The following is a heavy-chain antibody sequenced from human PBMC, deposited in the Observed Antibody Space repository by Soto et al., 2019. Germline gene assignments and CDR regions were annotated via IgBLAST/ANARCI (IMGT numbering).Heavy chain of an antibody. V-gene: IGHV3-15*01. D-gene: IGHD2-2*01. Sequence: EVQLVESGGGLVKPGGSLRLSCAASGFTFSNAWMSWVRQAPGKGLEWVGRIKSKTDGGTTDYAAPVKGRFTISRDDSKNTLYLQMNSLKTEDTAVYYCTTDLYCSSTSCYDYYYYGMDVWGQGTTVTVSS. J-gene: IGHJ6*02. CDR2: IKSKTDGGTT. CDR3: TTDLYCSSTSCYDYYYYGMDV. CDR1: GFTFSNAW.